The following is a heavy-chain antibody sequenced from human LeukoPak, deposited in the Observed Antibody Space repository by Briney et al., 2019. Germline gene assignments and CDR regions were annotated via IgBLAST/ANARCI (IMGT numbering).Heavy chain of an antibody. J-gene: IGHJ6*02. Sequence: GGSLRLSCAASGFTFSNAWMSWVRQAPGKGLEWVGRIKSKTDGWTTDYAAPVKGRFTISRDDSKNTLYLQMNSLKTEDTAVYYCTTDRMVRGVTFYYYYGMDVWGQGTTVTVSS. D-gene: IGHD3-10*01. CDR1: GFTFSNAW. CDR3: TTDRMVRGVTFYYYYGMDV. V-gene: IGHV3-15*01. CDR2: IKSKTDGWTT.